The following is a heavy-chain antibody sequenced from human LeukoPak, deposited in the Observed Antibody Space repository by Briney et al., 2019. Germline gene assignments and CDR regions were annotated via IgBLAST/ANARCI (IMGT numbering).Heavy chain of an antibody. CDR2: ANSDGSTT. CDR1: GFTFSNYW. D-gene: IGHD1-20*01. J-gene: IGHJ4*02. CDR3: ESIITEIPN. V-gene: IGHV3-74*01. Sequence: GGSLRLSCAASGFTFSNYWMHWVRQAPGKGLVWVSRANSDGSTTTYADSVKGRFTISRDNAKNTLYLQMNSLRAEDTAVYYCESIITEIPNWGQGTLVTVSS.